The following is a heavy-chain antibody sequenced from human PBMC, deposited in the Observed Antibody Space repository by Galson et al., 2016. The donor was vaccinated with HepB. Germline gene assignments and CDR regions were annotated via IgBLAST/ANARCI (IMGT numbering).Heavy chain of an antibody. D-gene: IGHD5-12*01. CDR3: AGSYSGYDHFDY. CDR1: GYSFTRYT. CDR2: INAGNGNT. Sequence: SVKVSCKASGYSFTRYTIHWVRQAPGQRLEWMGWINAGNGNTKYSQKFQGRVTISRDTSASTAYMELSSLRSEDTTVDYCAGSYSGYDHFDYWGQGTLVTVSS. V-gene: IGHV1-3*01. J-gene: IGHJ4*02.